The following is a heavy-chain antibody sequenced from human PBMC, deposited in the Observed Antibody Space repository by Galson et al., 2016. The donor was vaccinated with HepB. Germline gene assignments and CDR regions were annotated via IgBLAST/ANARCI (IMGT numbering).Heavy chain of an antibody. CDR2: MFYSGSS. Sequence: SETLSLTCSVSGDSFSSSTYYWGWIRQPPGKGLEWIGSMFYSGSSYYNPSLKSRGTISVDTSKNLLSLKLRSVTAADTAIYFCARDAYNSNWYPSWYFDLWGRGTLVTVSS. CDR1: GDSFSSSTYY. V-gene: IGHV4-39*07. J-gene: IGHJ2*01. D-gene: IGHD6-13*01. CDR3: ARDAYNSNWYPSWYFDL.